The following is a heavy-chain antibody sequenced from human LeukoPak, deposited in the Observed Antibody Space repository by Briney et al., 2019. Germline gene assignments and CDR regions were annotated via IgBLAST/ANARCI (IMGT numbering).Heavy chain of an antibody. J-gene: IGHJ4*02. D-gene: IGHD1-26*01. CDR2: ISSSSSTI. CDR3: ARGLGATI. Sequence: GGSLRLSCAASGFTFSSYSMNWVRQAPGKGLEWVSYISSSSSTIYYADSVKGRFTISRDNAKNSLYLQMNSLRAEDTAVYYCARGLGATIRGQGTLVTVSS. CDR1: GFTFSSYS. V-gene: IGHV3-48*01.